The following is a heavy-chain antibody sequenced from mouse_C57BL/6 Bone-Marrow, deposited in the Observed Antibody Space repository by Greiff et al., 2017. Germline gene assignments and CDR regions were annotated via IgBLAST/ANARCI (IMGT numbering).Heavy chain of an antibody. Sequence: QVQLHQSGAELAKPGASVKLSCKASGYTFTSYWMHWVKQRPGQGLEWIGYINPSSGYTKYNQKFKDKATLTADKSSSKAYMQLSSLTYEDSAVYYCARSNIYDGYYWYFDVWGTGTTVTVSS. V-gene: IGHV1-7*01. CDR3: ARSNIYDGYYWYFDV. CDR2: INPSSGYT. CDR1: GYTFTSYW. J-gene: IGHJ1*03. D-gene: IGHD2-3*01.